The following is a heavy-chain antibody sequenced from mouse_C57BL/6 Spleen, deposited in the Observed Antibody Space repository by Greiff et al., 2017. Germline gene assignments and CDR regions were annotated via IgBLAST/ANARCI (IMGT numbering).Heavy chain of an antibody. Sequence: QVQLQQPGAELVKPGASVKLSCKASGYTFTSYWLHWVKQRPGQGLEWIGMIHPNSGSTNYNEKFKSKATLTVDKSSSTAYMQLSSLTSEDSAVYYCAKAPITTVDCDVWGTGTTVTVSS. CDR2: IHPNSGST. D-gene: IGHD1-1*01. CDR1: GYTFTSYW. CDR3: AKAPITTVDCDV. J-gene: IGHJ1*03. V-gene: IGHV1-64*01.